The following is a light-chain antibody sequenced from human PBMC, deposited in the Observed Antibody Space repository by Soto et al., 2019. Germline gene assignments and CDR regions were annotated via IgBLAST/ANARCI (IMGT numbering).Light chain of an antibody. CDR3: ISYTSSNTLV. Sequence: QSALTQPASVSGSPGQSITISCTGGSSDIGGYNYVSWFQQHPGKAPKLMIYELTNRPSGVSNRFSGSKSGSTASLTISGLQAEDEADYYCISYTSSNTLVFGTGTKLTVL. V-gene: IGLV2-14*01. J-gene: IGLJ1*01. CDR2: ELT. CDR1: SSDIGGYNY.